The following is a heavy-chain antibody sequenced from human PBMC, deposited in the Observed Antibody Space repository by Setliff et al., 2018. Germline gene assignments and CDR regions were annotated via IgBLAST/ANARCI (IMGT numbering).Heavy chain of an antibody. V-gene: IGHV4-38-2*01. D-gene: IGHD3-16*01. CDR3: VRVRVVQGYYEFDS. CDR2: IYFNGNT. J-gene: IGHJ4*02. Sequence: SETLSLTCAVSGYSISSGFSWGWVRQPPGKGLEWIANIYFNGNTVKQPYLKSRVSISIDTSKNHFSLGLSSVIAADTATYYCVRVRVVQGYYEFDSWGQGALVTVSS. CDR1: GYSISSGFS.